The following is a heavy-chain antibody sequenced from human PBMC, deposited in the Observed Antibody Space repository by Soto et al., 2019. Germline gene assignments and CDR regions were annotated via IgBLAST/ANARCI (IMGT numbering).Heavy chain of an antibody. CDR1: GFTFSGYG. CDR3: APGGYSGYDLYYYYYGMDV. V-gene: IGHV3-33*01. D-gene: IGHD5-12*01. J-gene: IGHJ6*02. Sequence: GGSLRLSCAASGFTFSGYGMHWVRQAPGKGLEWVGTIWYDGSNKFYADSVKGRFTISRDNSKNMLYLQMNSLRAEDTAVYYCAPGGYSGYDLYYYYYGMDVWGQGTTVTVSS. CDR2: IWYDGSNK.